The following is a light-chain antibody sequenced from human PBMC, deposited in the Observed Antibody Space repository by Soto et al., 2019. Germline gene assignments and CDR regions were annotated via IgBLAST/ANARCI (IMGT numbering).Light chain of an antibody. CDR1: STDVGGYNY. J-gene: IGLJ1*01. CDR2: EVS. Sequence: QSALTQPPSAAGSPGQSVTISCTGTSTDVGGYNYVSWYQQYPGKAPKLMIYEVSKRPSGVPDRFSGSKSGNTASLTVSGLQAEDEADYYCCSYAGSYNYVFGTGTKLTVL. V-gene: IGLV2-8*01. CDR3: CSYAGSYNYV.